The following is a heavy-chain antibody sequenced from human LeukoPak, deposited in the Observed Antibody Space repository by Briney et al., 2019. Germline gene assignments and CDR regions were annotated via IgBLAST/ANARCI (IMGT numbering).Heavy chain of an antibody. CDR1: GGSISSYY. D-gene: IGHD3-16*01. CDR3: ASTVGDSFTYGMDV. J-gene: IGHJ6*02. V-gene: IGHV4-59*01. CDR2: IYYSGST. Sequence: PSETLSLTCTVSGGSISSYYWSWIRQPPGKGLERIGYIYYSGSTNYNPSLKSRVTISVDTSKNQFSLKLSSVTAADTAVYYCASTVGDSFTYGMDVWGQGTTVTVSS.